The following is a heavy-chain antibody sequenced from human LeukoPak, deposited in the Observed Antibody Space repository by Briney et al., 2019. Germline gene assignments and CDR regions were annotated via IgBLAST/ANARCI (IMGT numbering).Heavy chain of an antibody. Sequence: GGSLRLSCAGSGFTFDFYSMHWVRQAPGKGLECVEIISYDGSTKYYPDSVKGRFTISRDNAKNSLFLQMDSLRAEDTAVYYCARDSTFITIRKRYFVSWGQWTLVTVSS. J-gene: IGHJ4*02. CDR3: ARDSTFITIRKRYFVS. D-gene: IGHD2/OR15-2a*01. CDR2: ISYDGSTK. V-gene: IGHV3-30-3*01. CDR1: GFTFDFYS.